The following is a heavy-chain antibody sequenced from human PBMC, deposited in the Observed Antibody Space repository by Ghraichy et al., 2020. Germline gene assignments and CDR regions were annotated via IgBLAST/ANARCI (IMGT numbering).Heavy chain of an antibody. J-gene: IGHJ4*02. CDR2: FKSKNDGGTV. V-gene: IGHV3-15*01. Sequence: GRSLRLSCAASGFTFSSAWMGWVRQAPGKGLEWVGRFKSKNDGGTVDYAAPVKGRFTISRDDSKNMFYMQMNSLKAEDTAIYYCTTDRGITIRPLFDFWGQGTLVTVSS. D-gene: IGHD1-14*01. CDR1: GFTFSSAW. CDR3: TTDRGITIRPLFDF.